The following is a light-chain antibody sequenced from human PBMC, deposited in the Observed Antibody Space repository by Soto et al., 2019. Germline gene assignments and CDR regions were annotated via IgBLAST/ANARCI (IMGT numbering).Light chain of an antibody. J-gene: IGKJ2*01. Sequence: DLQMTQSPSSLSASVGDRVTITCRASQSISSYLNWYQQKPGKAPKLLIYAASSLQSGVPSRFSGSVSGTDFTLTISSLQPEDFATYYCQQSYSTPRYTFGQGTKLEIK. V-gene: IGKV1-39*01. CDR1: QSISSY. CDR3: QQSYSTPRYT. CDR2: AAS.